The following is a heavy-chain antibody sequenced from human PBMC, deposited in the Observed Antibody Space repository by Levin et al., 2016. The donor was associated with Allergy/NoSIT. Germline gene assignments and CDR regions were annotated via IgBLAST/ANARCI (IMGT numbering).Heavy chain of an antibody. D-gene: IGHD3-22*01. Sequence: WIRQPPGKGLEWVSYITSSSSYTNYADSVKGRFTISRDNAKNSLYLHMNSLRAEDTAVYYCARDAGLYYDSVRRWFDSWGQGTLVTVSS. J-gene: IGHJ5*01. CDR3: ARDAGLYYDSVRRWFDS. CDR2: ITSSSSYT. V-gene: IGHV3-11*06.